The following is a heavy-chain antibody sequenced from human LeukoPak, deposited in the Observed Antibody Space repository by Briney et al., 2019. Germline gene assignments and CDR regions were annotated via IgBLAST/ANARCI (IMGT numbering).Heavy chain of an antibody. CDR3: ARDWGENSSGWHFVRRDSYGMDV. J-gene: IGHJ6*02. CDR2: IKQDGSEK. Sequence: GESLRLSCAASGFTFSSYAMSWVRQAPGKGLEWVANIKQDGSEKYYVDSVKGRFTISRDNAKNSLYLQMNSLRAEDTAVYYCARDWGENSSGWHFVRRDSYGMDVWGQGTTVTVSS. V-gene: IGHV3-7*01. CDR1: GFTFSSYA. D-gene: IGHD6-19*01.